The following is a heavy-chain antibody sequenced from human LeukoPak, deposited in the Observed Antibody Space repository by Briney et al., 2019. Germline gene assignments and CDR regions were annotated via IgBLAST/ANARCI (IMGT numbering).Heavy chain of an antibody. CDR2: ISASADRI. CDR3: AKSKVAAAGTGAFDI. J-gene: IGHJ3*02. Sequence: GGSLRLSCAASGFTFSDYYMSWIRQAPGKGLEWVSTISASADRINYADSVRGRFIISRDNSKNTLFLQMNSLRAEDTAVYFCAKSKVAAAGTGAFDIWGQGTMVTVSS. CDR1: GFTFSDYY. D-gene: IGHD6-13*01. V-gene: IGHV3-23*01.